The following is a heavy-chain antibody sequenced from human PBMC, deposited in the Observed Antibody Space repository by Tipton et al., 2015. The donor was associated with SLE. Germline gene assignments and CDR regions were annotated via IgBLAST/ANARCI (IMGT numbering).Heavy chain of an antibody. Sequence: LRLSCAVYGGSFSGYYWSWIRQPPGKGLEWFGEINHSGSTNYNPSLKSRVTISVDTSKNQFSLKLSSVTAADTAVYYCASPSNWGRADPFDYWGQGTLVTVSS. V-gene: IGHV4-34*01. D-gene: IGHD7-27*01. CDR2: INHSGST. CDR3: ASPSNWGRADPFDY. J-gene: IGHJ4*02. CDR1: GGSFSGYY.